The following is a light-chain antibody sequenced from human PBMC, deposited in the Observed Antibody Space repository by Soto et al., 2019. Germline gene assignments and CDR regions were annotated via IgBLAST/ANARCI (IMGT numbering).Light chain of an antibody. CDR3: SSTAGNNNLV. J-gene: IGLJ3*02. CDR1: SGDVGRYNY. Sequence: QSVLTQPPSASGSPGQSVTISCTGTSGDVGRYNYVSWYQQHPGKAPKLMIFEVSKRPSGVPDRFSASKSGNTASLTVSGLQAEDEADYYCSSTAGNNNLVFGGGTKVTVL. CDR2: EVS. V-gene: IGLV2-8*01.